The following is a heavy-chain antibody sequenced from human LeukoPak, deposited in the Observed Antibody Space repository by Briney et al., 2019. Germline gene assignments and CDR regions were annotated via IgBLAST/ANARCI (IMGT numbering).Heavy chain of an antibody. V-gene: IGHV3-21*01. J-gene: IGHJ3*02. D-gene: IGHD2-2*01. CDR1: GFTFSSYW. CDR2: ISSSSAHI. Sequence: GGSLRLSCAASGFTFSSYWMHWVRQAPGKGLEWVSSISSSSAHIFYADSVKGRFSISRDNAKNSLYLQMNSLRVEDTAVYYCTSRYCTTTNCYSFDIWGQGTMVTVSS. CDR3: TSRYCTTTNCYSFDI.